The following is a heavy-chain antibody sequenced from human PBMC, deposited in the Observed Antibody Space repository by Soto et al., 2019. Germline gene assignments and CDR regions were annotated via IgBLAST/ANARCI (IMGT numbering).Heavy chain of an antibody. J-gene: IGHJ4*03. CDR1: GFTFNTYA. D-gene: IGHD2-21*02. V-gene: IGHV3-23*01. CDR2: ISGSGGTT. CDR3: AKGFIVVVTAIRKAYNFDV. Sequence: LRXSCAASGFTFNTYAMNWVRQAPGNVLEWVASISGSGGTTYYADSVKGRFTVSRDTSKNTLFLQMNSLSAEDTAVYYCAKGFIVVVTAIRKAYNFDVWGQGTMVPVSS.